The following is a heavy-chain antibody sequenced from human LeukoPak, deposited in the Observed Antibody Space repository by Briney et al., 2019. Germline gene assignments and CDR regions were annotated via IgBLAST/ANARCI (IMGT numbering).Heavy chain of an antibody. CDR1: GYTFTSYD. CDR2: MNPNSGNT. J-gene: IGHJ6*02. D-gene: IGHD5-18*01. V-gene: IGHV1-8*01. Sequence: ASVKVSCKASGYTFTSYDINWVRQATGQGLEWMGWMNPNSGNTGYAQKFQGRVTMTRNTSISTAYMELSSLRSEDTAVYYCAREMMYAVTATRPGYYYYGMDVWGQGTTVTVSS. CDR3: AREMMYAVTATRPGYYYYGMDV.